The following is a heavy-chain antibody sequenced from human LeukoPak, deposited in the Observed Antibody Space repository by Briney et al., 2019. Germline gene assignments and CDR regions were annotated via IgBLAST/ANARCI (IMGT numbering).Heavy chain of an antibody. CDR3: PRGGYRLSVTFDY. Sequence: GGSLRLSCAAPGFTFSSNYMSWVRQAPGKGLEWVSVIYSGGSTYYSDSVKSRFTISRDTSKNTLYLQMNSLRAEDTAVYYCPRGGYRLSVTFDYWGQGTLVTVSS. J-gene: IGHJ4*02. V-gene: IGHV3-66*01. CDR2: IYSGGST. D-gene: IGHD5-18*01. CDR1: GFTFSSNY.